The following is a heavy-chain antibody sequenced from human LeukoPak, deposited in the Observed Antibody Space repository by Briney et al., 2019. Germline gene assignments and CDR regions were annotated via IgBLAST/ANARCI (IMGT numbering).Heavy chain of an antibody. CDR2: IYDSENT. Sequence: SETLSLTCTVSGGSISSGGYYWSWIRQHPGKGLEWIGYIYDSENTHYISSLKSRVTILVDTSKNQFSLKLSSVTAADTAVYYCARGATVEYFDHWGQGTLVTVSS. D-gene: IGHD1-26*01. J-gene: IGHJ4*02. CDR1: GGSISSGGYY. CDR3: ARGATVEYFDH. V-gene: IGHV4-31*03.